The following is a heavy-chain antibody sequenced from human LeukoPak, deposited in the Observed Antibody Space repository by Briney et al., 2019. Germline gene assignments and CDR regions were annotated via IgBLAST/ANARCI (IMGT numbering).Heavy chain of an antibody. CDR2: ISNSGSTI. J-gene: IGHJ4*02. CDR1: GFTFKNAW. Sequence: PGGSLRLSCAASGFTFKNAWMSWVRQAPGEGLEWVSYISNSGSTIYYADSVRGRFTISRDDAKNSLYLQLNTLRAEDTALYYCARDRDWIFDYWGQGILVTVSS. CDR3: ARDRDWIFDY. V-gene: IGHV3-48*01. D-gene: IGHD3/OR15-3a*01.